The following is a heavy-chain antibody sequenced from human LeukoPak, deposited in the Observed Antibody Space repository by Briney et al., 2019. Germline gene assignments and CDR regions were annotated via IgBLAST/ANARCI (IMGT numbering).Heavy chain of an antibody. CDR3: ARGIIGVAITGAFDI. D-gene: IGHD3-3*02. CDR1: GGSISYYY. Sequence: PSETLSLTCTVSGGSISYYYWNWIRQPPGRGLEWIGYIYYSGSTSYNPSLKSRVTISVDTSKSHFSLKLSSVTAADTAIYYCARGIIGVAITGAFDIWGQGTMVTVSS. V-gene: IGHV4-59*01. J-gene: IGHJ3*02. CDR2: IYYSGST.